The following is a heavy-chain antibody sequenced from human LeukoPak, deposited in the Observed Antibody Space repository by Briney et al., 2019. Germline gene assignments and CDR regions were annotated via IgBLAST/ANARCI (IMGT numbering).Heavy chain of an antibody. D-gene: IGHD6-19*01. CDR2: IYYSGST. J-gene: IGHJ4*02. CDR3: SSGWFGDY. CDR1: GGSISSYY. Sequence: PSETLSLTCTVSGGSISSYYWSWSRQPPGKGLEWIGYIYYSGSTNYNPSLKSRVTISVDTSKNQFSLKLSSVTAADTAVYYCSSGWFGDYWGQGTLVTVSS. V-gene: IGHV4-59*08.